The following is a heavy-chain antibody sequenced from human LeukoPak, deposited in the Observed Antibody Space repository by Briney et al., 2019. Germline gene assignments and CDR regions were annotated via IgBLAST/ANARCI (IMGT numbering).Heavy chain of an antibody. CDR3: ARTYYYDIERYYFDY. V-gene: IGHV4-59*01. J-gene: IGHJ4*02. CDR1: GGSISSYY. Sequence: SETLSLTCTVSGGSISSYYWSWIRQPPGKGLEWIGYIYYSGSTNYNPPLKSRVTISVDTSKNQFSLKLSSVTAADTAVYYCARTYYYDIERYYFDYWGQGTLVTVSS. D-gene: IGHD3-22*01. CDR2: IYYSGST.